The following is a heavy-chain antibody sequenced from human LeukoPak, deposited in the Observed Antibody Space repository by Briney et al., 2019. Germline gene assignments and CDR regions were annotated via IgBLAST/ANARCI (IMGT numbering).Heavy chain of an antibody. CDR2: INHSGST. J-gene: IGHJ3*02. Sequence: SETLSLTCAVYGGSFSGYYWSWIRQPPGKGLEWIGEINHSGSTNYNPSLKSRVTISVDTSKNQFSLKLSSVTAADTAVYYCARGGPYYYDSSGYYSHAFDIWGQGTMVTVSS. CDR1: GGSFSGYY. CDR3: ARGGPYYYDSSGYYSHAFDI. D-gene: IGHD3-22*01. V-gene: IGHV4-34*01.